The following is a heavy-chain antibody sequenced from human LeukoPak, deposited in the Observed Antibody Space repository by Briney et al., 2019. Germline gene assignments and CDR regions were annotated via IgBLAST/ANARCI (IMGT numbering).Heavy chain of an antibody. CDR1: ANSFNTYR. V-gene: IGHV1-18*01. CDR3: ARAPRGNTESCNSWFDP. J-gene: IGHJ5*02. CDR2: INVNT. D-gene: IGHD2/OR15-2a*01. Sequence: GASVKVSCKASANSFNTYRISWLRQAPGQGLEWMGWINVNTKYARKFQGRVTMTTDTSTSTAYMELRSLTSDDTAVYCCARAPRGNTESCNSWFDPWGQGTLVTVSS.